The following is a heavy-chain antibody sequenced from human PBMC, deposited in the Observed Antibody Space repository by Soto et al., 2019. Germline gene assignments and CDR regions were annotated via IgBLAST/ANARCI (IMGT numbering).Heavy chain of an antibody. J-gene: IGHJ5*02. CDR2: IYYSGTS. D-gene: IGHD2-2*01. V-gene: IGHV4-39*01. CDR3: ARLHCPSPNCIPLDP. Sequence: QLQLQESGPGLVKPSETMSLTCTVCGGYINDDTYYWGWIRQPPGKGLEWIGSIYYSGTSSYNPSPEIRVTMSVDTSMKQLSLRLRSVPAADTAVYYCARLHCPSPNCIPLDPWGQGTLVIVSS. CDR1: GGYINDDTYY.